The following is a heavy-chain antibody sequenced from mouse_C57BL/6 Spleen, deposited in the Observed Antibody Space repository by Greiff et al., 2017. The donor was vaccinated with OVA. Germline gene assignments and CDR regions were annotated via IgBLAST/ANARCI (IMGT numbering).Heavy chain of an antibody. J-gene: IGHJ2*01. CDR1: GYTFTSYW. Sequence: QVQLQQPGAELVRPGSSVKLSCKASGYTFTSYWMHWVKQRPIQGLEWIGNIDPSDSETHYNQKFKDKATLTVDKSSSTAYMQLSSLTSEDSAVYYCARRGLGYHYYFDYWGQGTTLTVSS. CDR3: ARRGLGYHYYFDY. D-gene: IGHD2-2*01. V-gene: IGHV1-52*01. CDR2: IDPSDSET.